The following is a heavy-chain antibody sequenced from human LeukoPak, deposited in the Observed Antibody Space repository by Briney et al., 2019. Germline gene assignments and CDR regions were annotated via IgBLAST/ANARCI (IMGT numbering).Heavy chain of an antibody. CDR2: IKQDSSES. V-gene: IGHV3-7*01. Sequence: GGSLRLSCVGSAFTFNTYWMTWVRQAPGKGLEWVANIKQDSSESYYLGSVKGCFTISRDNAKSSLYLQMNSLRAEDTAVYYCTRDGTRITGTPDFWGQGTLVTVSS. D-gene: IGHD1-7*01. CDR1: AFTFNTYW. CDR3: TRDGTRITGTPDF. J-gene: IGHJ4*02.